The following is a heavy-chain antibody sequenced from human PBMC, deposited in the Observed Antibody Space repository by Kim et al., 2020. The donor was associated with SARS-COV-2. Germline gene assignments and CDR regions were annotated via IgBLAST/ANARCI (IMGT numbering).Heavy chain of an antibody. D-gene: IGHD3-22*01. Sequence: SETLSLTCAVYGGSFSGYYWSWIRQPPGKGLEWIGEINHSGSTNYNPSLKSRVTISVDTSKNQFSLKLSSVTAADTAVYYCARGRGSYYDSSRYFQHWGQGTLVTVSS. CDR2: INHSGST. V-gene: IGHV4-34*01. CDR1: GGSFSGYY. J-gene: IGHJ1*01. CDR3: ARGRGSYYDSSRYFQH.